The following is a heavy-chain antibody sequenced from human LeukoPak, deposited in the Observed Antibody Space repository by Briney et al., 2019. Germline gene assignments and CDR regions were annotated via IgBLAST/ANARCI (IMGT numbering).Heavy chain of an antibody. D-gene: IGHD2-8*01. V-gene: IGHV4-34*01. CDR2: INHSGST. J-gene: IGHJ4*02. CDR1: GGSFSGYY. Sequence: SETLSLTCAVYGGSFSGYYWSWIRQPPGKGLEWIGEINHSGSTNYNPSLKSRVTISVDTSNNQFSLKLSSVTAADTAVYYCARRPLSFYDYWGQGTLVTVSS. CDR3: ARRPLSFYDY.